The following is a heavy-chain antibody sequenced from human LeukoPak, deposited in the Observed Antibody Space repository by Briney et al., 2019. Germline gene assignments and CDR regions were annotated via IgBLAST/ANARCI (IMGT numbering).Heavy chain of an antibody. Sequence: PSQTLSLTCTVSGGSISSGSYYWSWIRQPAGKGLEWIGRIYTSGSTNYNPSLKSRVTISVDTSKNQFSLKLSSVTAADTAVYYCARDADSGSYYSNWFDPWGQGTLVTVSS. V-gene: IGHV4-61*02. D-gene: IGHD1-26*01. CDR3: ARDADSGSYYSNWFDP. J-gene: IGHJ5*02. CDR2: IYTSGST. CDR1: GGSISSGSYY.